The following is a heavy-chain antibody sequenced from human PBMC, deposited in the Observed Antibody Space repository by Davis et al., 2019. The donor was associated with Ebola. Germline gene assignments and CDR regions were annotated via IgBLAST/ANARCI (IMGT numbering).Heavy chain of an antibody. CDR3: VVRDERALGY. J-gene: IGHJ4*02. V-gene: IGHV3-7*01. CDR2: IKQDGSEE. D-gene: IGHD2-8*01. Sequence: GGSLRLSCTVSGGSISSYYWSWIRQPPGKGLEWVANIKQDGSEEYYVDSVEGRFTISRENAKNSLNLQMNSLRVEDTAVYYCVVRDERALGYWGQGTLVTVSS. CDR1: GGSISSYY.